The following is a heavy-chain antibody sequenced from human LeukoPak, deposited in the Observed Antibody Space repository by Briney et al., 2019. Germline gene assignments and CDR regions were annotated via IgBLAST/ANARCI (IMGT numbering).Heavy chain of an antibody. V-gene: IGHV4-61*01. Sequence: PSETLSLTCTVSGGSLSSGSYYWRWIRQPPGKGLEWIEYIYYSGSTNYNPSLKSRVTISVDTSKNQFSLKLSSVTAADTAVYYCASRLSSGWYGGHDYWGQGTLVTVSS. D-gene: IGHD6-19*01. CDR3: ASRLSSGWYGGHDY. CDR2: IYYSGST. J-gene: IGHJ4*02. CDR1: GGSLSSGSYY.